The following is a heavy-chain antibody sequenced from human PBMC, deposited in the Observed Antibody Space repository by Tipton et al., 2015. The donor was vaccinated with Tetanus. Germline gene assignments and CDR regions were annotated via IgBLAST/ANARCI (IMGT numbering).Heavy chain of an antibody. Sequence: TLSLTCTVSGGSLSSSHWAWIRQPPGKGLEWLGKITYSRATNYNSSLKNRVPISLDASTSQFSLKLTSATAADTAVYYCARANNDFPKKGPFDSWGQGSLVIVSS. J-gene: IGHJ4*02. CDR2: ITYSRAT. CDR3: ARANNDFPKKGPFDS. V-gene: IGHV4-59*01. D-gene: IGHD3-3*01. CDR1: GGSLSSSH.